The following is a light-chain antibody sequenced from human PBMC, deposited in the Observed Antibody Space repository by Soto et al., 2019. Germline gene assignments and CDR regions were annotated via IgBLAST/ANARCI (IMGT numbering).Light chain of an antibody. CDR1: STDVGGYKY. CDR2: EVN. CDR3: SSFSSSSTPYV. V-gene: IGLV2-14*01. Sequence: QSVLTQPASVSGSPGQSITISCTGTSTDVGGYKYVSWYQQHPGTAPKLMIFEVNGRPSGVSDRFSGSKSGNTASLTISRLQPEDEAGYYCSSFSSSSTPYVFGTGTKVTVL. J-gene: IGLJ1*01.